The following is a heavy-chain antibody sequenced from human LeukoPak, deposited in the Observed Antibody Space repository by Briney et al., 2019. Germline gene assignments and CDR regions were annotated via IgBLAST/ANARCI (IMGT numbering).Heavy chain of an antibody. Sequence: GGSLRLSCAASGFTVSNNYMRWVRQAPGKGLEWVSLIYSGGSTYYADSVKGRFTISRDNSKNTLYLQLNSLRAEDTAVYYCARNGITIFGVYYYGMDVWGQGTTVTVSS. J-gene: IGHJ6*02. CDR1: GFTVSNNY. CDR2: IYSGGST. V-gene: IGHV3-66*01. D-gene: IGHD3-3*01. CDR3: ARNGITIFGVYYYGMDV.